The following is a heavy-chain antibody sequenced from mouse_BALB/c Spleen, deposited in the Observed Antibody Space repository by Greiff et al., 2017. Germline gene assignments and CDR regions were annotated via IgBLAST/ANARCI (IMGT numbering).Heavy chain of an antibody. CDR1: GFTFSDYY. V-gene: IGHV5-4*02. CDR2: ISDGGSYT. D-gene: IGHD3-3*01. J-gene: IGHJ4*01. CDR3: ARDPGPYAMDY. Sequence: VQLKESGGGLVKPGGSLKLSCAASGFTFSDYYMYWVRQTPEKRLEWVATISDGGSYTYYPDSVKGRFTISRDNAKNNLYLQMSSLKSEDTAMYYCARDPGPYAMDYWGQGTSVTVSS.